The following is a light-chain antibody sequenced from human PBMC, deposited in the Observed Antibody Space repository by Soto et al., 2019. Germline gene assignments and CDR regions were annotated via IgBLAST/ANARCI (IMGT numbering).Light chain of an antibody. Sequence: AIRMTQSPSSFSASTGDRVTITCRASQGISSYLAWYQQKPGKAPKLLIYAASTLQSVVPSRFSGSGSGTDFTLTISRLQSEDFATYYWQQYYSYPLTFGGGNKVEIK. CDR2: AAS. V-gene: IGKV1-8*01. CDR3: QQYYSYPLT. J-gene: IGKJ4*01. CDR1: QGISSY.